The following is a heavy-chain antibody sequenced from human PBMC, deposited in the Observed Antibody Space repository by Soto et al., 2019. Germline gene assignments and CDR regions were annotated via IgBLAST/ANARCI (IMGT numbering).Heavy chain of an antibody. J-gene: IGHJ4*02. Sequence: GGSLRLSCAASGFTVSSNYMSWVRQAPGKGLEWVSVIYSGGSTYYADSVKGRFTISRDNSKNTLYLQMNSLRAEDTAVYYCARVPRGLDYFDYWGQGTLGTVSS. CDR3: ARVPRGLDYFDY. V-gene: IGHV3-53*01. CDR2: IYSGGST. D-gene: IGHD1-26*01. CDR1: GFTVSSNY.